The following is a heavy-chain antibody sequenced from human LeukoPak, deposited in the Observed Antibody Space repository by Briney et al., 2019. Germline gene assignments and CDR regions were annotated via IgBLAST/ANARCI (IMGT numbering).Heavy chain of an antibody. D-gene: IGHD6-19*01. J-gene: IGHJ4*02. Sequence: GGSLRLSCAASGFTFSNYWMHWVRQDPLKGLVWVSRINSDGGSTGYADSVKGRFTISRDNAKNSLYLQMNSLRAEDTAVYYCARGLIVAGRTQLPPDYWGQGTLVTVSS. CDR1: GFTFSNYW. CDR3: ARGLIVAGRTQLPPDY. V-gene: IGHV3-74*01. CDR2: INSDGGST.